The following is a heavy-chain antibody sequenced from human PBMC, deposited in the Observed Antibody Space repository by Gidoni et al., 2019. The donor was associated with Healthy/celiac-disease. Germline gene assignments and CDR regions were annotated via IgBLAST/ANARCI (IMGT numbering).Heavy chain of an antibody. CDR3: ARDIRGYSYGSWVRWFDP. D-gene: IGHD5-18*01. CDR2: ISSSSSNI. V-gene: IGHV3-48*01. CDR1: GFTFSSYS. J-gene: IGHJ5*02. Sequence: SCAASGFTFSSYSMNWVRQAPGKGLEWVSYISSSSSNIYYADSVKGRFPISRDNAKNSLYLQMNSLRAEDTAVYYCARDIRGYSYGSWVRWFDPWGQGTLVTVSS.